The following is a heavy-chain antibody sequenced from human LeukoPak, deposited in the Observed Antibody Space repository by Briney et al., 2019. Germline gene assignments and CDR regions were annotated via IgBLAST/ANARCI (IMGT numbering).Heavy chain of an antibody. CDR2: LVMSGGTA. CDR1: GFTFRNYG. Sequence: GGSLRLSCTATGFTFRNYGMNWVRQAPGKGLEWVSGLVMSGGTANYADSVKGRFTISRDNSKNTLCLQMNSLRAEDTAVYYCTKPLARYDSSGYYPGYFDSWGQGTLVTVSS. D-gene: IGHD3-22*01. J-gene: IGHJ4*02. V-gene: IGHV3-23*01. CDR3: TKPLARYDSSGYYPGYFDS.